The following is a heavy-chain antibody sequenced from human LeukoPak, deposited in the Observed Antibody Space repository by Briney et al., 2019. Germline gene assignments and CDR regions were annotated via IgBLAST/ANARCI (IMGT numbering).Heavy chain of an antibody. CDR1: GFTFSRDA. V-gene: IGHV3-23*01. CDR2: ISGSGGST. CDR3: AKSHDSRGYYPWDP. Sequence: PGGSLRLSCAASGFTFSRDAMGWVREGPGRGLGWGSGISGSGGSTYYADSVKGRLTISRDNSKNTLYLQMNSLRAEATAVYYCAKSHDSRGYYPWDPWGQGTLVTVSS. J-gene: IGHJ5*02. D-gene: IGHD3-22*01.